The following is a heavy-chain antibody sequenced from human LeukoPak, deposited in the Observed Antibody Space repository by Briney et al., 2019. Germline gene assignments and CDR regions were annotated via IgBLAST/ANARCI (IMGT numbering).Heavy chain of an antibody. D-gene: IGHD6-19*01. Sequence: SQTLSLTCAISGDSVSIKNGAWNWIRQSPSRGLEWLGRTYYRSKWYDEYADSVKGRLTISPDTSKNQFSLHVYSVTPEDTAVYYCARDLGTSGWYTFDFWGQGTLVTVSS. V-gene: IGHV6-1*01. J-gene: IGHJ5*01. CDR3: ARDLGTSGWYTFDF. CDR1: GDSVSIKNGA. CDR2: TYYRSKWYD.